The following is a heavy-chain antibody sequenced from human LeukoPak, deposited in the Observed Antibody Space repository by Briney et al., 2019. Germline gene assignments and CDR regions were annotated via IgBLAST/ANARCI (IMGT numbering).Heavy chain of an antibody. CDR1: GGSFSSYY. CDR3: ARDSGWLDY. Sequence: SETLSLTCAVYGGSFSSYYWGWIRQPPGKGLEWIGSIYYSGSTYYNPSLKSRVTISVDTSKNQFSLKLSSVTAADTAVYYCARDSGWLDYWGQGTLVTVSS. V-gene: IGHV4-39*07. CDR2: IYYSGST. J-gene: IGHJ4*02. D-gene: IGHD6-19*01.